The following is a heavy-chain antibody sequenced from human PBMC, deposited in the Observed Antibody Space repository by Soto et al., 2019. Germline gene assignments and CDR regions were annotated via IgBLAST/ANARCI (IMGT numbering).Heavy chain of an antibody. CDR1: GFTFTSSA. J-gene: IGHJ6*02. V-gene: IGHV1-58*02. Sequence: SVKVSCKASGFTFTSSAMQWVRQARGQRLEWIGWIVVGSGNTNYAQNFQGRVTMTRDTSTGTIYMELSSLRSEDTAVYYCARVRVGATTAEYYYYAMDVWGQGTTVTVSS. D-gene: IGHD1-26*01. CDR3: ARVRVGATTAEYYYYAMDV. CDR2: IVVGSGNT.